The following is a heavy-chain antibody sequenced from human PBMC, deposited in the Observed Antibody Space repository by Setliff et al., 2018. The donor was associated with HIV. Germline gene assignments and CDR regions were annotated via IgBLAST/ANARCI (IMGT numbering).Heavy chain of an antibody. V-gene: IGHV1-3*01. CDR2: ISAYNGNT. J-gene: IGHJ4*02. D-gene: IGHD5-12*01. CDR3: ARQMATSYYFDY. Sequence: ASVKVSCKTSGYTFTDYAIHWVRQAPGERLEWMGWISAYNGNTNYAQKLQGRVTMTRNTSRDDSSDTAYLHMSNLKSEDTAVYYCARQMATSYYFDYWGQGTLVTVSS. CDR1: GYTFTDYA.